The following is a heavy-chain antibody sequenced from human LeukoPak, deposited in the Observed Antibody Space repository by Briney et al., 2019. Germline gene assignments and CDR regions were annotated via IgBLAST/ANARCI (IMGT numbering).Heavy chain of an antibody. J-gene: IGHJ4*02. V-gene: IGHV1-2*02. CDR3: ARVGGYNRPFDY. Sequence: ASVKVSCKASGYTFTGYYMHWVRQAPGQGLEWMGWINPNSGGTSYAQKFQGRVTMTRDTSTSTVYMELSSLRSEDTAVYYCARVGGYNRPFDYWGQGTLVTVSS. D-gene: IGHD5-24*01. CDR2: INPNSGGT. CDR1: GYTFTGYY.